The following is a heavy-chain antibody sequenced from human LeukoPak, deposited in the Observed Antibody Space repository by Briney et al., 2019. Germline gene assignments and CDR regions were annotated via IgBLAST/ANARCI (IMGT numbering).Heavy chain of an antibody. Sequence: SETLSLTCAVSGGSITSNYWSWLRQPPGKGLEWIGYIYYSGNTNYNPSLKSRVTVSIDMSKNQFSLKLSSVTAADTAVYYCARHIAGSGYQALDFWGQGTLVTVSS. CDR2: IYYSGNT. J-gene: IGHJ4*02. D-gene: IGHD3-22*01. V-gene: IGHV4-59*08. CDR1: GGSITSNY. CDR3: ARHIAGSGYQALDF.